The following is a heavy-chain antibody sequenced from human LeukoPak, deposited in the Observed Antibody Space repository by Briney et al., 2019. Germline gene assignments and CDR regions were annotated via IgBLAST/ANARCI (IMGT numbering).Heavy chain of an antibody. V-gene: IGHV4-59*01. CDR3: ASSGVLLLIDY. Sequence: SETLSLTCTVSGGSISSYYWSWIRQPPGKGLEWIGYIYYSGSTNYNPSLKSRVTISVDTSKNQFSLKLSSVTAADTAVYYCASSGVLLLIDYWGQGTLVTVSS. D-gene: IGHD5-12*01. CDR1: GGSISSYY. J-gene: IGHJ4*02. CDR2: IYYSGST.